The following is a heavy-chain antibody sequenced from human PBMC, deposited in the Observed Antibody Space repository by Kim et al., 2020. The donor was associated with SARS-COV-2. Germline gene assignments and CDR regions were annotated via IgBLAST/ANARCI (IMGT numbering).Heavy chain of an antibody. D-gene: IGHD6-13*01. J-gene: IGHJ6*02. CDR3: ARDPYSSSYNYYGMDF. V-gene: IGHV3-48*03. CDR2: ISSSGSTI. CDR1: GFTFSSYE. Sequence: GGSLRLSCAASGFTFSSYEMNWVRQAPGKGLEWVSYISSSGSTIYYADSVKGRFTISRDNAKNSLYLQMNSLRAEDTAVYYCARDPYSSSYNYYGMDFWGQRPAVTVSS.